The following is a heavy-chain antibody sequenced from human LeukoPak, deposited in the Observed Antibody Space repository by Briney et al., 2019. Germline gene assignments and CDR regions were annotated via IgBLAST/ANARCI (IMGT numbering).Heavy chain of an antibody. V-gene: IGHV3-74*01. J-gene: IGHJ4*02. CDR1: GFTFNNYW. D-gene: IGHD6-19*01. CDR3: AREGTSGWHDY. CDR2: INTDGSST. Sequence: GGSLRLSCAASGFTFNNYWMHWVRQAPGKGLVWVSRINTDGSSTSYADFVKGRFSISRDNAKNTLYLQMNSLRAEDTAVYYCAREGTSGWHDYWGQGTLVTVSS.